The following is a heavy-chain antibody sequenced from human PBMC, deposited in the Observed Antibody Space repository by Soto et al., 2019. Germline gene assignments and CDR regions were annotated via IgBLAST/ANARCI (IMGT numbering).Heavy chain of an antibody. CDR1: GFTFSSYS. Sequence: EVQLVESGGGLVQPGGSLRLSCAASGFTFSSYSMNWVRQAPGKGLEWVSYISSSSSTIYYADYVKGRFTISRDNAKNSMYLHMNSRRDEDAAVYYSARPEYSSSYYGRAGWGQGTTVTVSS. V-gene: IGHV3-48*02. D-gene: IGHD6-6*01. CDR2: ISSSSSTI. J-gene: IGHJ6*02. CDR3: ARPEYSSSYYGRAG.